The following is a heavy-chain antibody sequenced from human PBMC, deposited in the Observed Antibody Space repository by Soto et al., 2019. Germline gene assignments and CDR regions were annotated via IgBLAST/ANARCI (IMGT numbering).Heavy chain of an antibody. CDR1: GYSISSGYY. V-gene: IGHV4-38-2*01. J-gene: IGHJ5*02. CDR3: ARGAATVTPGWFDP. Sequence: SETRSRTCAVSGYSISSGYYWCWIGQTPGKGLEWIASIYHSGSTYYNPSLKSRVTISVDTSKNQFSLKLTSVTAADTAVYYCARGAATVTPGWFDPWGQGIMVTVSS. D-gene: IGHD4-17*01. CDR2: IYHSGST.